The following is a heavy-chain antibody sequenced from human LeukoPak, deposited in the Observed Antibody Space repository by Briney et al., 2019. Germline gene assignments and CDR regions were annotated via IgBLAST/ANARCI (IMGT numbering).Heavy chain of an antibody. D-gene: IGHD6-13*01. V-gene: IGHV4-39*07. J-gene: IGHJ6*02. CDR3: AREAAAATVYYYYYGMDV. CDR2: IYYSGST. CDR1: GGSPSSTNYY. Sequence: SETLSLTCTVSGGSPSSTNYYWGWIRQLPGKDLEWIGSIYYSGSTYYNPSLKSRVTISVDTSKNQYSLKLSSVTAADTAVYYCAREAAAATVYYYYYGMDVWGQGTTVTVSS.